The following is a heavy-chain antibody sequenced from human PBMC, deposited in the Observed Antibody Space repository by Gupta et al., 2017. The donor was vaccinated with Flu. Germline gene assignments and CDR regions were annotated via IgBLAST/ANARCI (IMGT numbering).Heavy chain of an antibody. Sequence: QVHLQESGPGLVKPSETLSLTCSVSDFSISSGHYWGWIRQPPGKGLEWIATIDHRGNYYISPSLRSRVTISVVPSENQFSLKLYSVTAADRALYYCARGGRMSVAASYFDFWGQGTLVNVSS. V-gene: IGHV4-38-2*02. J-gene: IGHJ4*02. CDR1: DFSISSGHY. CDR3: ARGGRMSVAASYFDF. CDR2: IDHRGNY. D-gene: IGHD6-19*01.